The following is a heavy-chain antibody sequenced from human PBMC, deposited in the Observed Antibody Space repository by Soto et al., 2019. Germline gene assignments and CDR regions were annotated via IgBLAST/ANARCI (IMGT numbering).Heavy chain of an antibody. Sequence: LVEVSCKASGGTFGSDAITWVRQAPGQGLEWVGRIIPIFGTTNYAQNLQGRVTISADKSTLTSYMELHSLTSDDTALYYCARDRTDSGYYTNWLDPWGQGTQVTV. J-gene: IGHJ5*02. CDR1: GGTFGSDA. V-gene: IGHV1-69*06. CDR2: IIPIFGTT. D-gene: IGHD3-22*01. CDR3: ARDRTDSGYYTNWLDP.